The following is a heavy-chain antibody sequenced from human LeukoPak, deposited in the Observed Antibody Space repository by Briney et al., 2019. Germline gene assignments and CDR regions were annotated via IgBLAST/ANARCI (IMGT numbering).Heavy chain of an antibody. V-gene: IGHV3-30*18. CDR3: AKDALSIVGATS. Sequence: GGSLRLSCAASGFTFSSYGMHWVRQAPGKGLEWVAVISYDGSNKYYADSVKGRFTISRDNSKNTLYLQMNSLRAEDTAVYYCAKDALSIVGATSWGQGTLVTVSS. D-gene: IGHD1-26*01. J-gene: IGHJ5*02. CDR1: GFTFSSYG. CDR2: ISYDGSNK.